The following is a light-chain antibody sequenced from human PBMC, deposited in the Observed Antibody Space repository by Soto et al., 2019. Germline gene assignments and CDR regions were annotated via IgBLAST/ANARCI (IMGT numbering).Light chain of an antibody. J-gene: IGKJ1*01. CDR2: KAS. CDR1: QSISSW. V-gene: IGKV1-5*03. Sequence: DIQMTQSPSTLSASVGDRVTITCRASQSISSWLAWYQQKPGKAPKLLIYKASSLQSGVPSRFSGSGSGTEFTLTINSLQPDDFATYYCQQSNSNSKTFGQGTKVEIK. CDR3: QQSNSNSKT.